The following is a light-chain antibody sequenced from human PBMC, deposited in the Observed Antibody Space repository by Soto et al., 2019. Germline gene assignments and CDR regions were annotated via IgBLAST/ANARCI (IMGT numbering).Light chain of an antibody. V-gene: IGLV2-14*01. CDR3: SSYTTSTTWL. J-gene: IGLJ3*02. CDR1: SSDVGGYKY. Sequence: QSALTQPASVSGSPGQSITISCTGTSSDVGGYKYVSWYQQHPGKAPKLIIFEVSSRPSGVSNRFSGSKSGNTASLTISGLQAEDEADYYCSSYTTSTTWLFGGGTKLTVL. CDR2: EVS.